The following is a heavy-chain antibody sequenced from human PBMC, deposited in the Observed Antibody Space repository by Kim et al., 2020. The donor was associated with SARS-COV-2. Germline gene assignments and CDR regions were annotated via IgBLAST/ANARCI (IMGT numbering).Heavy chain of an antibody. D-gene: IGHD2-2*01. CDR3: ARDSRRVN. V-gene: IGHV3-74*01. CDR2: GRRT. Sequence: GRRTGDAASVKGRFTISRDNEKNALDLKMKSLRAEDTAVYYCARDSRRVNWGQGTLVTVSS. J-gene: IGHJ4*02.